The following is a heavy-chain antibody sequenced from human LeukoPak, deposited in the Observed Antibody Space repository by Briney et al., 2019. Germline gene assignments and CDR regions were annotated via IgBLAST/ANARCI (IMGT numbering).Heavy chain of an antibody. D-gene: IGHD6-13*01. CDR2: IYHSGST. CDR1: GGSISSSNW. J-gene: IGHJ5*02. V-gene: IGHV4-4*02. CDR3: ARVRQQLEPYNWFDP. Sequence: SETLSLTCAVSGGSISSSNWWGWVRPPPGKGLEWIGEIYHSGSTNYNPSLKSRVTISVDKSKNQFSLKLSSVTAADTAVYYCARVRQQLEPYNWFDPWGQGTLVTVSS.